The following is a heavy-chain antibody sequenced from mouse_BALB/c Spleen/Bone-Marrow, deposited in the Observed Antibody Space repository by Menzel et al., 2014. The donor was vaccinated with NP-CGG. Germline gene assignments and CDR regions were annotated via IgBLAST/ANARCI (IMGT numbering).Heavy chain of an antibody. J-gene: IGHJ1*01. CDR2: ISSGSTAI. CDR3: ARGGNWDDFDV. D-gene: IGHD4-1*01. Sequence: EVQLLESGGGLVQPGGSRKLSCAASGFTFSTFGMHWVRQAPEKGLEWVACISSGSTAIFYADTLKGRITISRDNPENTLFPQMTSLRSEDTAMYYCARGGNWDDFDVWGAGTTVTVSS. CDR1: GFTFSTFG. V-gene: IGHV5-17*02.